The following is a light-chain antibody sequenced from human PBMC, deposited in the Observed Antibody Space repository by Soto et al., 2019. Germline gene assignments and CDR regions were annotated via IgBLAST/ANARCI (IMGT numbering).Light chain of an antibody. CDR3: QQANSFPWT. J-gene: IGKJ1*01. CDR1: QSVFWTSNNHNY. CDR2: WAS. Sequence: DIVMTQSPDSLTVSLGERATINCKSSQSVFWTSNNHNYSTYYQQKPGQPPKLLIKWASAREPGVPDRFSGSGSGTDFPLTISCLQAEDVATYYCQQANSFPWTFGQGTKVDIK. V-gene: IGKV4-1*01.